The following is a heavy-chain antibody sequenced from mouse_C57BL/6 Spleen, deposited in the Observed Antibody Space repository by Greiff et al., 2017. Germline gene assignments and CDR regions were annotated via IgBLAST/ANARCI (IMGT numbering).Heavy chain of an antibody. CDR3: ARYSNFFDY. CDR2: IRNKANGYTT. CDR1: GFTFTDYY. J-gene: IGHJ2*01. Sequence: EVQLVESGGGLVQPGGSLSLSCAASGFTFTDYYMSWVRQPPGKALEWLGFIRNKANGYTTEYSASVKGRFTISRDNSQSILYLKMNDRRAEDSASYYCARYSNFFDYWGQGTTLTVSS. V-gene: IGHV7-3*01. D-gene: IGHD2-1*01.